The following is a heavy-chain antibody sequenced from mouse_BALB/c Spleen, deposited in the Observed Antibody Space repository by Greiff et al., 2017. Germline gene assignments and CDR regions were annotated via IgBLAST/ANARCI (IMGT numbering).Heavy chain of an antibody. D-gene: IGHD4-1*01. V-gene: IGHV3-2*02. CDR2: ISYSGST. J-gene: IGHJ2*01. Sequence: EVQLVESGPGLVKPSQSLSLTCTVTGYSITSDYAWNWIRQFPGNKLEWMGYISYSGSTSYNPSLKSRISITRDTSKNQFFLQLNSVTTEDTATYYCARGTGGDYFDYWGQGTTLTVSS. CDR1: GYSITSDYA. CDR3: ARGTGGDYFDY.